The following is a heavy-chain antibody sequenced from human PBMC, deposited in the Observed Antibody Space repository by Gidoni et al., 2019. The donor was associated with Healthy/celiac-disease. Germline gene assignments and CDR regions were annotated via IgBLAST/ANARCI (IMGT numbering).Heavy chain of an antibody. J-gene: IGHJ5*02. CDR3: ARGAAAAGWFDP. CDR1: GFTFSSYS. V-gene: IGHV3-48*01. Sequence: EVQLVESGGGLVQPGGSLRLSCADPGFTFSSYSMNWVRPAPGKGLEWVSYLSSNSSTIYYEGSVKSRFTISRDNAKNSLYLQMNSLRAEDTAVYYCARGAAAAGWFDPWGQGTLVTVSS. D-gene: IGHD6-13*01. CDR2: LSSNSSTI.